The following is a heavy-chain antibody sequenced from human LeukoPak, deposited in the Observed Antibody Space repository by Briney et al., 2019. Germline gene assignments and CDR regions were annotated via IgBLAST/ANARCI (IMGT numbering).Heavy chain of an antibody. J-gene: IGHJ5*02. CDR1: GFTVSSNY. V-gene: IGHV3-53*01. Sequence: GGSLRLSCAASGFTVSSNYMSWVRQAPGKGLEWVSVIYSGGSTYYADSVKGRFTISRDNSKNTLYLQMNSLRAEDTAVYYWARDACSGGSCYSPWFDPWGQGTLVTVSS. CDR3: ARDACSGGSCYSPWFDP. CDR2: IYSGGST. D-gene: IGHD2-15*01.